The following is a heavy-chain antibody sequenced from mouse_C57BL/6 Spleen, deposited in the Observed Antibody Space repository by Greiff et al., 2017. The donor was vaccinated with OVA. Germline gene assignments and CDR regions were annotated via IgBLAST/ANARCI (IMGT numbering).Heavy chain of an antibody. CDR2: IDPSDSYT. CDR3: ARCDGYCVYYAMDY. D-gene: IGHD2-3*01. V-gene: IGHV1-69*01. Sequence: QVQLQQPGAELVMPGASVKLSCKASGYTFTSYWMHWVKQRPGQGLEWIGEIDPSDSYTNDNQKFKGKSTLTVDKSSSTAYMQLSSLTSEDSAVSYCARCDGYCVYYAMDYWGQGTSVTVSS. CDR1: GYTFTSYW. J-gene: IGHJ4*01.